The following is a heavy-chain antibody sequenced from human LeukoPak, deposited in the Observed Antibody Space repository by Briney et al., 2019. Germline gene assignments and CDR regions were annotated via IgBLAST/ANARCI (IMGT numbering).Heavy chain of an antibody. J-gene: IGHJ4*02. CDR1: GYTFTSYG. CDR3: SLLGYCSSTSCFDFDY. CDR2: ISAYNGNT. Sequence: ASVKVSCKASGYTFTSYGISWVRQAPGQGLEWMGWISAYNGNTNYAQKLQARVTMTTDTSTSTAYMELRSLRSDDTAVYYCSLLGYCSSTSCFDFDYWGQGTLVTVSS. V-gene: IGHV1-18*04. D-gene: IGHD2-2*01.